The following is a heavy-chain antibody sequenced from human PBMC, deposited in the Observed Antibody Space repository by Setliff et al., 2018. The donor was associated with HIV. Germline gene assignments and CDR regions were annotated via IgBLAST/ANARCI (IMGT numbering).Heavy chain of an antibody. V-gene: IGHV4-38-2*02. J-gene: IGHJ5*02. CDR3: ARDILEMWGSYSGRGFIWFDP. Sequence: SETLSLTCTVSGYSISSGYYWGWIRQPPGKGLEWIGYIYYSGSTYYNPSLKSRVTISVDTSKNQFSLKLSSVTATDTAVYYCARDILEMWGSYSGRGFIWFDPWGQGTLVTVSS. CDR1: GYSISSGYY. CDR2: IYYSGST. D-gene: IGHD1-26*01.